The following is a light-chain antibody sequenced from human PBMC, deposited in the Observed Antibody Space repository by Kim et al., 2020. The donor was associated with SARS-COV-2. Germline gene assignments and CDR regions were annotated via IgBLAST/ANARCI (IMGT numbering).Light chain of an antibody. V-gene: IGLV1-44*01. Sequence: ELTQPPSASGTPGQRVTISCSGSSSNVGSNNVNWYQQLPGTAPKLLIHSGHQRPSGVPDRFSGSKSGTSASLAISGLQSEDEADYYCVTWDDGLYSPVFGGGTQLTVL. CDR3: VTWDDGLYSPV. CDR2: SGH. J-gene: IGLJ3*02. CDR1: SSNVGSNN.